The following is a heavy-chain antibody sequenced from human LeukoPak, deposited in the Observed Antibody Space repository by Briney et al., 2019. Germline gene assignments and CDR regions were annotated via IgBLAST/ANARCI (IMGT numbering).Heavy chain of an antibody. V-gene: IGHV1-2*02. D-gene: IGHD3-10*01. CDR3: VREGLLWFGELLFNWFDP. Sequence: GASVKVSCKASGYTFTGYYMHWVRQAPGQGLEWMGWINPNSGGTNYAQKFQGRVTMTRDTSISTAYMELSRLRSDDTAVYYCVREGLLWFGELLFNWFDPWGQGTLVTVSS. J-gene: IGHJ5*02. CDR1: GYTFTGYY. CDR2: INPNSGGT.